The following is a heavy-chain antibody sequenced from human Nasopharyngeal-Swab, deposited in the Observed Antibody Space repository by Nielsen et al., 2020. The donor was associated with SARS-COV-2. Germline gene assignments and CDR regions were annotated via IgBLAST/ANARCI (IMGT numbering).Heavy chain of an antibody. CDR2: ISPTSDYI. J-gene: IGHJ5*01. V-gene: IGHV3-21*06. D-gene: IGHD4-17*01. CDR1: GFTFSSYT. CDR3: VRGSYGHYDS. Sequence: GESLKISCAASGFTFSSYTMNWDRQAPGKGLEWVSSISPTSDYIYYAESVKGRFTISRDNAKNSLFLQMNSLRAEETAIYYCVRGSYGHYDSWGQGALITVSS.